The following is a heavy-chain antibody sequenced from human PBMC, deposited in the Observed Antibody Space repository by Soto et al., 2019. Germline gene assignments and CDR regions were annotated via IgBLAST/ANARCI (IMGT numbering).Heavy chain of an antibody. Sequence: QVQLVQSGAEVKKPGSSVKLSCKTSGGTFRNYAINWVRQAPGHGLEWMGGSIPVFGTANYAQKFQGRFTITADESTSTDYMELSSLRSEDTAVYYCAIPLPKQQLVRGAFDHWGQGTLVTVAS. V-gene: IGHV1-69*01. CDR1: GGTFRNYA. J-gene: IGHJ4*02. D-gene: IGHD6-13*01. CDR3: AIPLPKQQLVRGAFDH. CDR2: SIPVFGTA.